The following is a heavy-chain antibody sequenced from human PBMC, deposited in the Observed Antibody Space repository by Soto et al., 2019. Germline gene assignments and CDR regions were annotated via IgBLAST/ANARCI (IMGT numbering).Heavy chain of an antibody. J-gene: IGHJ5*02. CDR1: GGSISSYY. V-gene: IGHV4-59*01. Sequence: SETLSLTCTVSGGSISSYYWSWIRQPPGKGLEWIGYIYYSGSTNYNPSLKSRVTISVDTSKNQFSLKLSSVTAADTAVYYCARKQGSGINGENWFDPWGQGTLVTVSS. CDR3: ARKQGSGINGENWFDP. CDR2: IYYSGST. D-gene: IGHD3-10*01.